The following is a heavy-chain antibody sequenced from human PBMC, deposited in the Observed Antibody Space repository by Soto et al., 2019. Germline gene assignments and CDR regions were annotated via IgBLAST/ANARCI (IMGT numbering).Heavy chain of an antibody. J-gene: IGHJ5*02. V-gene: IGHV4-59*12. CDR2: IYYSGST. D-gene: IGHD3-10*01. CDR3: ARDSLLITMVRGVIITGANWFDP. Sequence: SATLSLTCTVPGGSISSYYWSWIRQPPGKGLEWFGYIYYSGSTNYNPSLKSRVTISVDTSKNQFSLKLSSVTAADTAVYYCARDSLLITMVRGVIITGANWFDPWGQGTLVTVS. CDR1: GGSISSYY.